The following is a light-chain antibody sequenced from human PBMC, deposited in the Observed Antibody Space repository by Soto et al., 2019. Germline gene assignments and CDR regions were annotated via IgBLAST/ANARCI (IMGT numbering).Light chain of an antibody. CDR1: SSDVGSYNL. J-gene: IGLJ2*01. CDR3: SSYTTRSTLV. CDR2: EGS. Sequence: QSVLTQPASVSGSPGQSITISCTGTSSDVGSYNLLSWYQQHPGKAPKLMIYEGSKRPSVVSNRFSGSKSGNTASLTISGLQAEDEADYYCSSYTTRSTLVFGGGTKLTVL. V-gene: IGLV2-14*02.